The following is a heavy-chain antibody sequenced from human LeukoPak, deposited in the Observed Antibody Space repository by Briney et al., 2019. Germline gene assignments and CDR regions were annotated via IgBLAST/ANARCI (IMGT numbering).Heavy chain of an antibody. V-gene: IGHV4-4*02. CDR2: IYHSGDT. J-gene: IGHJ4*02. Sequence: SETLSLTCAVSGGSIISTNWWSWVRQPPGKGLEWIGNIYHSGDTNHNPSLKSRVAISVDKSKNQFSLKLSSVTAADTAVYYCAKFGWGDYGSGSYHDYWGQGTLVTVSS. CDR3: AKFGWGDYGSGSYHDY. CDR1: GGSIISTNW. D-gene: IGHD3-10*01.